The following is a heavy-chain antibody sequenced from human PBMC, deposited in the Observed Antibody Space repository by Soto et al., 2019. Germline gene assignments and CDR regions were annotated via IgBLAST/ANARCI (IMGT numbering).Heavy chain of an antibody. CDR1: GDSISAYY. CDR2: IYHTGTT. D-gene: IGHD2-21*02. CDR3: ARHRYREQSNGVLTLYEGFDV. J-gene: IGHJ3*01. V-gene: IGHV4-59*13. Sequence: QVQLQESGPRLVKPSETLSLSCTVSGDSISAYYWSWLRLSPGKGLEWIGHIYHTGTTNYNPSLKSRLAMSLDTSKNQLSLFLTSVTAADTAVYYCARHRYREQSNGVLTLYEGFDVWGQGTLVTVSS.